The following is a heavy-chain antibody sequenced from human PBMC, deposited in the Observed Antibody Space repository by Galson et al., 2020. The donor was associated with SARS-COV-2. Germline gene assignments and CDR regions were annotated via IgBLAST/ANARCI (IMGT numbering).Heavy chain of an antibody. Sequence: SQTLSLTCTVSGGSVSSDRYYWSWIRQSPGKGLEWIGYVSYGGGSSYNPSLKSRVTISVDTSKNQFSLKVSSVTAADTALYYCARETYDSSGYYYDYWGQGTLVTVSS. CDR3: ARETYDSSGYYYDY. V-gene: IGHV4-61*01. D-gene: IGHD3-22*01. J-gene: IGHJ4*02. CDR2: VSYGGGS. CDR1: GGSVSSDRYY.